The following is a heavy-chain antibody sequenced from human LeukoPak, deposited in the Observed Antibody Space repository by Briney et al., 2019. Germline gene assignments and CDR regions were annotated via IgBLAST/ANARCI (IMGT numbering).Heavy chain of an antibody. V-gene: IGHV4-61*05. CDR3: ARVEDSGYDYRGWFDP. CDR1: GGSISSSSYY. CDR2: IYYSGST. D-gene: IGHD5-12*01. J-gene: IGHJ5*02. Sequence: SETLSLTCTVSGGSISSSSYYWGWIRQPPGKGLEWIGYIYYSGSTNYNPSLKSRVTISVDTSKNQFSLKLSSVTAADTAVYYCARVEDSGYDYRGWFDPWGQGTLVTVSS.